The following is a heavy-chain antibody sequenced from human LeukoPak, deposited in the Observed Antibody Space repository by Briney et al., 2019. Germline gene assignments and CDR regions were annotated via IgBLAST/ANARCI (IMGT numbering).Heavy chain of an antibody. CDR2: IYHIGST. J-gene: IGHJ4*02. Sequence: PSETLSLTCSVSGYSISRGYYWAWIWQPPGKGLEWIGTIYHIGSTYYTPSLVSRVTLSVDTSKNEFSLNLRSVTAADTAVYYCARAGWIITSGIDYWGQGALVTVSS. V-gene: IGHV4-38-2*02. CDR3: ARAGWIITSGIDY. CDR1: GYSISRGYY. D-gene: IGHD3-10*01.